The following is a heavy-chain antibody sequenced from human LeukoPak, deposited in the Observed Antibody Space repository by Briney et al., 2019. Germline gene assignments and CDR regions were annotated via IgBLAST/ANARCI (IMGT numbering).Heavy chain of an antibody. D-gene: IGHD3-22*01. CDR2: MNPNSGNT. Sequence: ASEKVSCKASGYTFTNYDINWVRQATGQGLEWMGWMNPNSGNTAYAQKFQGRVTITRNTSISTAYMELSSLRSEDTAVYFCARTHSSGTYYYYYYMGVWGKGTTVTVSS. CDR3: ARTHSSGTYYYYYYMGV. J-gene: IGHJ6*03. CDR1: GYTFTNYD. V-gene: IGHV1-8*03.